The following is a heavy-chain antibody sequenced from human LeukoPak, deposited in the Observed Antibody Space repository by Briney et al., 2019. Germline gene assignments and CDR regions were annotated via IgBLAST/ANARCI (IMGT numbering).Heavy chain of an antibody. V-gene: IGHV4-61*05. CDR2: IYYSGST. Sequence: SETLSLTYTVSGGSISTSNYYWGWIRQPPGKGLEWIGYIYYSGSTNYNPSLKSRVTISVDRSKNQFSLKLRSVIAADTAVYYCARVGWELLGPFDHWGQGTLVTVSS. D-gene: IGHD1-26*01. CDR1: GGSISTSNYY. CDR3: ARVGWELLGPFDH. J-gene: IGHJ4*02.